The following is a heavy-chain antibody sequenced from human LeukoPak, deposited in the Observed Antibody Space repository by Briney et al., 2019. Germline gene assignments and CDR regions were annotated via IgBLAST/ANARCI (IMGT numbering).Heavy chain of an antibody. CDR1: GGSFSGYY. J-gene: IGHJ6*03. D-gene: IGHD1-20*01. V-gene: IGHV4-34*01. CDR2: INHSGST. Sequence: SETLSLTCAVYGGSFSGYYWSWIRQPPGKGLEWIGEINHSGSTNYNPSLKSRVTISVDTSKNQFSLKLSSVTAADTAVYYCARYNWNYYYYYYMDVWGKGTTVTVPS. CDR3: ARYNWNYYYYYYMDV.